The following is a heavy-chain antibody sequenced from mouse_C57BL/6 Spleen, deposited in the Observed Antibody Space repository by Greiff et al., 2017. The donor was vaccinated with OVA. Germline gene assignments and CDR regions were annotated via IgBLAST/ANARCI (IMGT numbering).Heavy chain of an antibody. Sequence: QVQLQQPGAELVKPGASVKLSCKASGYTFTSYWMHWVKQRPGQGLEWIGMIHPNSGSTNYNEKFKSKATLTVDKSSSTAYMQLSSLTSEDSAVYYCANLYSNYEGYWDDYWGQGTTLTVSS. CDR3: ANLYSNYEGYWDDY. V-gene: IGHV1-64*01. J-gene: IGHJ2*01. D-gene: IGHD2-5*01. CDR2: IHPNSGST. CDR1: GYTFTSYW.